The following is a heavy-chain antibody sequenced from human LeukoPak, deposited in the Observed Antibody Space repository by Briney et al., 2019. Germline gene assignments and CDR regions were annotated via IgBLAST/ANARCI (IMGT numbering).Heavy chain of an antibody. CDR2: INHSGST. CDR1: GGSFSGYY. CDR3: ARRRVVVVAAHFDY. D-gene: IGHD2-15*01. V-gene: IGHV4-34*01. J-gene: IGHJ4*01. Sequence: PSETLSLTCAVYGGSFSGYYWSWIRQPPGKGLEWIGEINHSGSTNYNPSLKSRVTISVDTSKNQFSLKLSSVTAADTAVYYCARRRVVVVAAHFDYRGQGTLVTVSS.